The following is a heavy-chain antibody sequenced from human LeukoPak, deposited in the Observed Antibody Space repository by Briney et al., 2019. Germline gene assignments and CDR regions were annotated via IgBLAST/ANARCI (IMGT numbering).Heavy chain of an antibody. CDR3: ARHRSGYYNAHFDY. CDR2: ISSSGSTI. J-gene: IGHJ4*02. Sequence: PGGSLRLSCAASGFTFSDYYMSWIRQAPGKGLEWVSYISSSGSTIYYADSVKGRFTISRDNSKNTLYLQMNSLRAEDTAVYYCARHRSGYYNAHFDYWGQGTLVTVSS. CDR1: GFTFSDYY. V-gene: IGHV3-11*04. D-gene: IGHD3-22*01.